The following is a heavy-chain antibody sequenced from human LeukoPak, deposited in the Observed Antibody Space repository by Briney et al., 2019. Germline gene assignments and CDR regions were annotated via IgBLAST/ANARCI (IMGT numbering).Heavy chain of an antibody. Sequence: SETLSLTCIVSGYSIISNYWSWIRQPPGKGLEWIGYMYYSGSTNYSPSLESRVTISMDTSQRQFSLKLTSVTAADTAVYYCACYKIVERNFDFWGQGMLVTVSS. V-gene: IGHV4-59*01. CDR3: ACYKIVERNFDF. J-gene: IGHJ4*02. CDR1: GYSIISNY. D-gene: IGHD5-24*01. CDR2: MYYSGST.